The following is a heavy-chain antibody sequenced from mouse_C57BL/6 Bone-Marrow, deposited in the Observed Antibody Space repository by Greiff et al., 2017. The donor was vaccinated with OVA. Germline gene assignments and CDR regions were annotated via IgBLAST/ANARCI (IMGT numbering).Heavy chain of an antibody. CDR3: AKVTTVEGWYFDV. Sequence: VQLQQSGAELVKPGASVKLSCTASGFNIKDYYMHWVKQRTEQGLEWIGRIDPEDGETKYAPKFQGKATITADTSSNTAYLQLSSLTSEDTAFYYGAKVTTVEGWYFDVWGTGTTVTVSS. V-gene: IGHV14-2*01. CDR1: GFNIKDYY. D-gene: IGHD1-1*01. J-gene: IGHJ1*03. CDR2: IDPEDGET.